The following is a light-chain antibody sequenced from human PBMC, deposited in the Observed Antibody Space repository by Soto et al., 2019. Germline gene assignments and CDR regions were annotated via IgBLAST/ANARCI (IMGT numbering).Light chain of an antibody. V-gene: IGKV1-39*01. J-gene: IGKJ1*01. CDR2: EAS. CDR1: QSISNY. Sequence: DIQMTQSPSSLSASVGDRVTITCRASQSISNYLNWYQQKPGKAPNLLIYEASSLQSGVPSRFSGGGSGTDFTLTISSLQPVDVATYYCQQSYTNPRTFGQGTKVEIK. CDR3: QQSYTNPRT.